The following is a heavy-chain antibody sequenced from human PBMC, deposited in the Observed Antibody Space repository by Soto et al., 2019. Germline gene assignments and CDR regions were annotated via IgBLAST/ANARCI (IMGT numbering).Heavy chain of an antibody. D-gene: IGHD2-2*01. V-gene: IGHV4-59*01. J-gene: IGHJ4*02. CDR1: GGSISSYY. Sequence: SETLSLTCTVSGGSISSYYWSWIRQPPGKGLEWIGYIYYSGSTNYNPSLKSRVTISVDTSKNQFSLKLSSVTAADTAVYYCARDGFCSSTSCYGYFDYWGQGTLVTVSS. CDR3: ARDGFCSSTSCYGYFDY. CDR2: IYYSGST.